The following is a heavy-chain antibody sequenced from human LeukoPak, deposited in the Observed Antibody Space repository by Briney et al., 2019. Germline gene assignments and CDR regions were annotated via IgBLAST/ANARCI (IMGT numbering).Heavy chain of an antibody. Sequence: PGGSLRLSCAASGFTFSSYGMHWARQAPGKGLEWVAVIWYDGSNKYYADSVKGRFTISRDNSKNTLYLQMNSLRAEDTAVYYCAKGRSTSYSSSWLFDYWGQGTLVTVSS. D-gene: IGHD6-13*01. V-gene: IGHV3-33*06. CDR3: AKGRSTSYSSSWLFDY. CDR1: GFTFSSYG. CDR2: IWYDGSNK. J-gene: IGHJ4*02.